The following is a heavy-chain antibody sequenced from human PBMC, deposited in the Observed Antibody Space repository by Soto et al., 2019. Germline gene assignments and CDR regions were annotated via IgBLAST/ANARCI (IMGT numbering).Heavy chain of an antibody. CDR1: GGTFSSYT. V-gene: IGHV1-69*04. CDR2: IIPILGIA. D-gene: IGHD1-26*01. CDR3: ARDCSGSCPFDY. J-gene: IGHJ4*02. Sequence: GASVKVSCKASGGTFSSYTISWVRQAPGQGLEWMGRIIPILGIANYAQKFQGRVTITADKSTSTAYMELSSLRSEDTAVYYCARDCSGSCPFDYWGQGTLVTVSS.